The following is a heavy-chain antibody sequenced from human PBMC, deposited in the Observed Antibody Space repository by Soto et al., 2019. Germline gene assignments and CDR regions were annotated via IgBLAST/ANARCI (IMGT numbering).Heavy chain of an antibody. CDR2: VNPIVSMS. Sequence: QVQLVQSGAEVKRPGSSVKVSCKASGYTFNFYSITWVRQAPGLGLEWMGRVNPIVSMSNYAQKVQGRVTMTADKSTSTAYMELSSLSSEDTAIYYCASSYGSGYRAFDYWGQGALVTVSS. CDR3: ASSYGSGYRAFDY. D-gene: IGHD3-10*01. J-gene: IGHJ4*02. V-gene: IGHV1-69*02. CDR1: GYTFNFYS.